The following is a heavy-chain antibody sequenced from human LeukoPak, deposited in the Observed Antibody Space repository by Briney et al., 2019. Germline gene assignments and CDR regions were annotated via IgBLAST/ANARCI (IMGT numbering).Heavy chain of an antibody. Sequence: PSGGSLRLSCGASGFAFSSYAINWVRQAPGKGLEWVSAISGSGASTYYADSVKGRFTISRDNSKNTLYLQMNSLRVDDTAVYYCARGQSGTTVYYGMDVWGQGTTVTVSS. CDR2: ISGSGAST. CDR1: GFAFSSYA. J-gene: IGHJ6*01. V-gene: IGHV3-23*01. CDR3: ARGQSGTTVYYGMDV. D-gene: IGHD1-7*01.